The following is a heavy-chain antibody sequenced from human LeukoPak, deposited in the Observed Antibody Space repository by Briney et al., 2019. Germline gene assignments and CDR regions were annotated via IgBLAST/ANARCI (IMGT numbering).Heavy chain of an antibody. D-gene: IGHD3-10*01. V-gene: IGHV4-34*01. J-gene: IGHJ4*02. Sequence: WETLSLTCAVSGWSFSGYYLSWIREAPGKGLEWIGEINHSGSTKCNSSLTSRFTISVDPSKNQLSLKLSSVTAAPPGVYYCARDSRRSRWFGQRTYFASWGQGSLVTVSS. CDR2: INHSGST. CDR3: ARDSRRSRWFGQRTYFAS. CDR1: GWSFSGYY.